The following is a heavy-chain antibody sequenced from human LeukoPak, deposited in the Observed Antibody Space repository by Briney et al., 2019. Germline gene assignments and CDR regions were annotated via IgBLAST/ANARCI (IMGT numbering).Heavy chain of an antibody. J-gene: IGHJ4*02. D-gene: IGHD3-16*01. Sequence: PSETLSLTCTVSGGSISSSNYCRSWIRQPPGKGLEWIGNVFYSGTTYYYPSLKSRVTISVDTSKNQFSLKLSSVTAADTAVYYCARHYVWGNNPYYPFDHWGQGALVTVSS. CDR1: GGSISSSNYC. CDR2: VFYSGTT. V-gene: IGHV4-39*01. CDR3: ARHYVWGNNPYYPFDH.